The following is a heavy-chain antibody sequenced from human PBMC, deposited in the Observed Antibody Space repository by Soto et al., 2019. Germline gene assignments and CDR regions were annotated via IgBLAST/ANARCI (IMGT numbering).Heavy chain of an antibody. CDR2: ISSTSGKI. J-gene: IGHJ6*02. Sequence: GGSLRLSCAASGFTFSSYSMNWVRQAPGKGLEWVSSISSTSGKIYYADSLKGRFTISRDNAKKSLYLQMNSLRADDTAVYYCARDPPSERMQPDYGMDVWGQGTTVTVSS. CDR3: ARDPPSERMQPDYGMDV. V-gene: IGHV3-21*01. D-gene: IGHD6-13*01. CDR1: GFTFSSYS.